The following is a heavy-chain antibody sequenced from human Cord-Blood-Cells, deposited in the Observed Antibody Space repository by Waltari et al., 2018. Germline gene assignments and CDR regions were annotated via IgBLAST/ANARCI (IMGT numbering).Heavy chain of an antibody. CDR2: IYYSGST. J-gene: IGHJ4*02. V-gene: IGHV4-39*01. CDR1: GGSISSSSSS. Sequence: QLQLQESGPGLVKPSETLSLTCTVSGGSISSSSSSWGWIRPPPGKGLEWIGSIYYSGSTYYNPSLKSRVTISVDTSKNQFSLKLSSVSAADTAVYYCARRGYCSGGSCYGLYYFDYWGQGTLVTVSS. D-gene: IGHD2-15*01. CDR3: ARRGYCSGGSCYGLYYFDY.